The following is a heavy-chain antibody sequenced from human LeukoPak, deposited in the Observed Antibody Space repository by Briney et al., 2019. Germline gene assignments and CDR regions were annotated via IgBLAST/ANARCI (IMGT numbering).Heavy chain of an antibody. CDR1: GGSFSGYY. V-gene: IGHV4-34*01. D-gene: IGHD4-17*01. Sequence: SETLSLTCAVYGGSFSGYYWSWIRQPPGKGLEWIGEINHSGSTNYNPSLKSRVTISVDTSKNQFSLNLSSVTAADTAVYYCARGLDYVPFDPWGQGTLVTVSS. CDR2: INHSGST. J-gene: IGHJ5*02. CDR3: ARGLDYVPFDP.